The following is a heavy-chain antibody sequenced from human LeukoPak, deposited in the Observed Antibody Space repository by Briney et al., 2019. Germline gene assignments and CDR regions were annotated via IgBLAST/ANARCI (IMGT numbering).Heavy chain of an antibody. CDR2: ISGSGGST. CDR3: VRGDYGDYTLFDY. D-gene: IGHD4-17*01. J-gene: IGHJ4*02. CDR1: GFTFSSYA. Sequence: GGSLRLSCAASGFTFSSYAMSWVRQAPGKGLEWVSAISGSGGSTYYAGSVKGRFTISRDNSKNTLYLQMNSLRAEDTAVYYCVRGDYGDYTLFDYWGQGTLVTVSS. V-gene: IGHV3-23*01.